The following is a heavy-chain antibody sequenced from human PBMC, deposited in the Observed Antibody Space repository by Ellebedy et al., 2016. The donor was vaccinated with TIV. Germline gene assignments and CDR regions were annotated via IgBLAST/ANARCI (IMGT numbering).Heavy chain of an antibody. CDR2: IIPIFGTA. CDR1: GGTFSSYA. D-gene: IGHD6-13*01. Sequence: ASVKVSCKASGGTFSSYAISWVRQAPGQGLEWMGGIIPIFGTANYAQKLQGRVTMTTDTSTSTAYMELRSLRSDDTAVYYCARDEDRRHSSSWYADYWGQGTLVTVSS. V-gene: IGHV1-69*05. J-gene: IGHJ4*02. CDR3: ARDEDRRHSSSWYADY.